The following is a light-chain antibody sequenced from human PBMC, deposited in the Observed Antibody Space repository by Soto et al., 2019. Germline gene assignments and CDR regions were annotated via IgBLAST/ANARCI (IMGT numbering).Light chain of an antibody. J-gene: IGKJ4*01. V-gene: IGKV3D-15*01. CDR2: DAS. CDR3: QQYNNWHPLT. Sequence: EIALTQSPGTLSVSPGERATLSGLASQSVSINLAWYQQKPGQAPRLLIYDASTRATGIPARFSGSGSGTEFTLTISSLQSKDFAVYYCQQYNNWHPLTFGGGTKVDIK. CDR1: QSVSIN.